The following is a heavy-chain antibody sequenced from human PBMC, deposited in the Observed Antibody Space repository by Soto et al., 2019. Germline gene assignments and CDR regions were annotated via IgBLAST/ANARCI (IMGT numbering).Heavy chain of an antibody. CDR1: GGSVSSGSYY. V-gene: IGHV4-61*01. Sequence: SETLSLTCTVSGGSVSSGSYYWSWIRQPPGKGLEWIGYIYYSGTTHYNPSLKSRVTISVDTSKKQFSLKLTSVTAADTAVYYCARDRTGDPKFFDYWGRGNLVTVSS. D-gene: IGHD1-1*01. CDR3: ARDRTGDPKFFDY. CDR2: IYYSGTT. J-gene: IGHJ4*02.